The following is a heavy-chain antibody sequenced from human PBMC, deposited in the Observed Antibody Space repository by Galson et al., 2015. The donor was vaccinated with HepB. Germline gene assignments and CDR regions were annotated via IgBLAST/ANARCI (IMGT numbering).Heavy chain of an antibody. CDR2: INPNSGNT. D-gene: IGHD2-2*01. Sequence: SVKVSCKASGYTFSSYDINWVRQATGQGLEWMGWINPNSGNTGYAQKLQGRVTMTRDTSIRTAYMELSSLRSDDTAVYYCARARGEYCSSTSCKTGPYYYYYMDVWGKGTTVTVSS. CDR1: GYTFSSYD. V-gene: IGHV1-8*01. J-gene: IGHJ6*03. CDR3: ARARGEYCSSTSCKTGPYYYYYMDV.